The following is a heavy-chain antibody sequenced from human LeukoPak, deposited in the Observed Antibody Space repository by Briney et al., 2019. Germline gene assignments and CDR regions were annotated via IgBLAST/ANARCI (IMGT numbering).Heavy chain of an antibody. Sequence: GGSLRLSCAASGFTFSTYEINWVRQAPGKGLEWISYISGSADTAYYADSVKGRFTISRDNSQNTLYVQMNSLRAEDTAVYYCARSKAIAGAVFDYWGQGTLVTVSS. CDR2: ISGSADTA. CDR1: GFTFSTYE. CDR3: ARSKAIAGAVFDY. D-gene: IGHD6-13*01. V-gene: IGHV3-48*03. J-gene: IGHJ4*02.